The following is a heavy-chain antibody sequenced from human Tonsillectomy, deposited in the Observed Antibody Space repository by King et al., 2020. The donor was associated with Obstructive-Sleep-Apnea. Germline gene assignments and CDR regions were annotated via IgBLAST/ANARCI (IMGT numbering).Heavy chain of an antibody. CDR2: IYYTGST. Sequence: VQLQESGPGLVKPSQTLSLTCTVSGDSINSDAYYWNWIRHHPGKGLEWIGYIYYTGSTSYSPSLKSRVTISLDTSKNQFSLRLSSVTVSDTALYYCATNPASGSFYFDYWGQGTLVTVSS. V-gene: IGHV4-31*03. J-gene: IGHJ4*02. CDR1: GDSINSDAYY. CDR3: ATNPASGSFYFDY. D-gene: IGHD2-2*01.